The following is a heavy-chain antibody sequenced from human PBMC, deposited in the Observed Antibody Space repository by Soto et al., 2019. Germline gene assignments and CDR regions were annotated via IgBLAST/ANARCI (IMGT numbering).Heavy chain of an antibody. CDR2: ISGSGGST. CDR3: AKASLTLFDYDFWSGYFYGMDV. Sequence: GGSLRLSCAASGFTFSSYAMSWVRQAPGKGLEWVSAISGSGGSTYYADSVKGRFTISRDNSKNTLYLQMNSLRAEDTAVYYCAKASLTLFDYDFWSGYFYGMDVWGQGTTVTVSS. V-gene: IGHV3-23*01. D-gene: IGHD3-3*01. J-gene: IGHJ6*02. CDR1: GFTFSSYA.